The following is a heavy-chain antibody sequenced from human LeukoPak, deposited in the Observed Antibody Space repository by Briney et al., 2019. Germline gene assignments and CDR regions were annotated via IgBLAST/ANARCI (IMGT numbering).Heavy chain of an antibody. CDR1: GFTFSSYA. D-gene: IGHD3-10*01. J-gene: IGHJ4*02. V-gene: IGHV3-30*04. CDR2: ISYDGSNK. Sequence: PGGSLRLSCAASGFTFSSYAMHWVRQAPGKGLEWVAVISYDGSNKYYSDSVKGRFTISRDNSRNTLYLQMNGLRAEDTAVYYCARDRGWSQTYGSGTYGLDYWGQGTLVTVSS. CDR3: ARDRGWSQTYGSGTYGLDY.